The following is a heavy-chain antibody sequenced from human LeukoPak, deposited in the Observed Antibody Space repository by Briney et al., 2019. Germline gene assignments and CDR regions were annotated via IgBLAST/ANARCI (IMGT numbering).Heavy chain of an antibody. CDR3: ARVAYDSSGYQAHAFDI. Sequence: PGGSLRLSCAASGFTFSTYWMSWVRQAPGKGLEWVSSISSSSSYIYYADSVKGRFTISRDNAKNSLYLQMNSLRAEDTAVYYCARVAYDSSGYQAHAFDIWGQGTMVTVSS. CDR1: GFTFSTYW. D-gene: IGHD3-22*01. V-gene: IGHV3-21*01. CDR2: ISSSSSYI. J-gene: IGHJ3*02.